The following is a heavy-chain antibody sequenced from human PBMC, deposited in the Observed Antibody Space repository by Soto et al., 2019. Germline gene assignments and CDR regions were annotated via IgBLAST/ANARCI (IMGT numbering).Heavy chain of an antibody. V-gene: IGHV1-3*01. CDR2: INAGNGNT. CDR1: GYTFTRYA. Sequence: ASVKVSCKASGYTFTRYAMHWVRQAPGQRLEWMGWINAGNGNTKYSQKFQGRVTITRDTSASTAYMELSSLRSEVTAVSYCAATGDLMTCALPFDWCGQGTQLT. CDR3: AATGDLMTCALPFDW. J-gene: IGHJ4*02. D-gene: IGHD2-21*02.